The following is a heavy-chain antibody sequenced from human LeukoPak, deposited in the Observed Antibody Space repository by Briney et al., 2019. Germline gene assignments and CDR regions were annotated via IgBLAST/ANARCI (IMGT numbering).Heavy chain of an antibody. Sequence: PSETLSLTCTVSGGSISSYYWSWIRQPPGKGLEWIGYIYYSGSTNYNPSLKGRVTISVDTSKNQFSLKLSSVTAADTAVYYCARDSLLYYYDSSGYISHAFDIWGQGTMVTVSS. D-gene: IGHD3-22*01. J-gene: IGHJ3*02. V-gene: IGHV4-59*01. CDR1: GGSISSYY. CDR2: IYYSGST. CDR3: ARDSLLYYYDSSGYISHAFDI.